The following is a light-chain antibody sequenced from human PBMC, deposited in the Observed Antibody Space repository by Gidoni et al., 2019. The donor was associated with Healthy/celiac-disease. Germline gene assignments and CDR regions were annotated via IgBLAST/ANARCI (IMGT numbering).Light chain of an antibody. CDR2: DAS. CDR3: QQFNNYYGLT. V-gene: IGKV1D-13*01. J-gene: IGKJ4*01. CDR1: QGISSA. Sequence: AIQLTQSPSSLSASVGDRVTITCRASQGISSALAWYQQKPGKAPKLLIYDASSLESGVPSRFSGSGSGTDFTLTISSRQPEDFATYYCQQFNNYYGLTFGGGTKVEIK.